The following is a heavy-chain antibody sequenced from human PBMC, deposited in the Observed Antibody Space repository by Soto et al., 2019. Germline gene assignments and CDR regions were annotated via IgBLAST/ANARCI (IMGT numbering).Heavy chain of an antibody. CDR3: ARGLHNLYDFWSGYYLETYYYYMDV. CDR2: MNPNSGNT. J-gene: IGHJ6*03. D-gene: IGHD3-3*01. Sequence: GASVKVSCKASGYTFTSYDINWVRQATGQGLEWMGRMNPNSGNTGYAQKFQGRVTMTRNTSISTAYMELSSLRSEDTAVYYCARGLHNLYDFWSGYYLETYYYYMDVWGKGTTVTVSS. V-gene: IGHV1-8*01. CDR1: GYTFTSYD.